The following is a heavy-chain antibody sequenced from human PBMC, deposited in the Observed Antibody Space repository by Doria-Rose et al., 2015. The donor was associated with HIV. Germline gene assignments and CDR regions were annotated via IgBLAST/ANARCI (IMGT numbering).Heavy chain of an antibody. CDR3: ARIKSSRWYHKYYFDF. CDR2: IFSDDER. J-gene: IGHJ4*02. V-gene: IGHV2-26*01. CDR1: GVSLSSPGMG. Sequence: QVTLKESGPVLVKPTETLTLTCTVSGVSLSSPGMGVSWIRQPPGKALKWLANIFSDDERSYKTSLKSRLTISRGTSKSRVVLTMTDMDPVDTATYYCARIKSSRWYHKYYFDFWGQGTLVIVSA. D-gene: IGHD6-13*01.